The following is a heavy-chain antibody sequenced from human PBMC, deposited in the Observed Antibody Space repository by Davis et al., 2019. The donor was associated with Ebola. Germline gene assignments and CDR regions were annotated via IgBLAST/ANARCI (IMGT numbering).Heavy chain of an antibody. CDR1: GFTFSSYW. Sequence: GESLKISCAASGFTFSSYWTSRVRQAPGKGLEWVANIKQDGSEKYYVDSVKGRFTISRDNAKNSLYLQMNSLRDEDTAVYYCARLSWGDVWGSYSYWGQGTLVTVSS. V-gene: IGHV3-7*03. D-gene: IGHD3-16*01. CDR3: ARLSWGDVWGSYSY. J-gene: IGHJ4*02. CDR2: IKQDGSEK.